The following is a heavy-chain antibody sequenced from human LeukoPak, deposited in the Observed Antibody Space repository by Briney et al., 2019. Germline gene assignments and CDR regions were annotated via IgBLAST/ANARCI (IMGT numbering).Heavy chain of an antibody. Sequence: SETLSLTCTVSGGSISSYYWSWIRQPPGKGLEWIGYIYYSGSTNYNPSLKSRVTISVDTSKNQFSLKLSSVTAADTAVYYCARQRPYYYDSSGYIMGSYFDYWGQGTLVTVSS. V-gene: IGHV4-59*08. CDR1: GGSISSYY. J-gene: IGHJ4*02. CDR3: ARQRPYYYDSSGYIMGSYFDY. D-gene: IGHD3-22*01. CDR2: IYYSGST.